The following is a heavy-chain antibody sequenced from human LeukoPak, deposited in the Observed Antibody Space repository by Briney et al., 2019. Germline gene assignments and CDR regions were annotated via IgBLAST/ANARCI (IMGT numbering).Heavy chain of an antibody. D-gene: IGHD2-2*02. V-gene: IGHV4-39*02. CDR2: IYYSGRT. J-gene: IGHJ4*02. CDR3: ARADHGALSYGCYTLDY. CDR1: GGSFTSSSFY. Sequence: SETLSLTCTVSGGSFTSSSFYWGWIRQPPGKGLEWLGSIYYSGRTYYNPSLKSRLTISIDTSNNQFSLRLSSATAADTAVYYCARADHGALSYGCYTLDYWGQGALVTVSS.